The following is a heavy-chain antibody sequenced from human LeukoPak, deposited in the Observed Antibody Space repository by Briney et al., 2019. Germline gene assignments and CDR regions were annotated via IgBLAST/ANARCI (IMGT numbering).Heavy chain of an antibody. CDR2: ISSDSKII. Sequence: GGSLRLSCAASGFTFTTYNMNWVRQAPGKGLEWVSFISSDSKIIYYADSVKGRFTVSRDNAKNSLYLQMNSLTDGDTAVYYCARNPAGIGDYWGQGTLVTVSS. CDR3: ARNPAGIGDY. J-gene: IGHJ4*02. V-gene: IGHV3-48*02. CDR1: GFTFTTYN. D-gene: IGHD1-26*01.